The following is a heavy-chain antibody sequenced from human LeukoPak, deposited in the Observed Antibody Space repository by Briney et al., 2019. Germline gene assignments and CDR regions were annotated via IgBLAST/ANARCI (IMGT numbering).Heavy chain of an antibody. J-gene: IGHJ4*02. CDR3: AKAGLGVDTFFDY. V-gene: IGHV3-7*03. Sequence: GGSLRLSCAASEFTFSNCWMTWVRQAPGDGLELVANIKEDGSEKYYADSVKGRFTISRDNAKNSLFLQMTRLRAEDTAFYYCAKAGLGVDTFFDYWGPGTLVTVSS. D-gene: IGHD3-3*01. CDR1: EFTFSNCW. CDR2: IKEDGSEK.